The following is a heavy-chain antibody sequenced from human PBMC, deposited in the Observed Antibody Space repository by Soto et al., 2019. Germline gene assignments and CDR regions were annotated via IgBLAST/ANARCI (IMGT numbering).Heavy chain of an antibody. Sequence: QVQLQESGPGLVKPSQTLSLTCTVSGGSISSAYYYWSWIRQHPGKGLEWXGYIYYNGITYYNPSLKSRVTISIATSKNQFSLRLSSVTAADTAVYYCARDNPGVTGTTLSYFGMDVWGQGTTVTVSS. D-gene: IGHD1-1*01. CDR1: GGSISSAYYY. CDR2: IYYNGIT. J-gene: IGHJ6*02. V-gene: IGHV4-31*03. CDR3: ARDNPGVTGTTLSYFGMDV.